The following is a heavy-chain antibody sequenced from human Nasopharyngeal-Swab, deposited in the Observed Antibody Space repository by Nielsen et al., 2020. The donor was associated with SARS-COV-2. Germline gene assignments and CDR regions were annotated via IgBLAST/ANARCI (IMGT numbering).Heavy chain of an antibody. CDR3: ARAYCGGDCSNYYFDY. CDR1: GFTFSSYA. CDR2: ISYDGSNK. V-gene: IGHV3-30*04. D-gene: IGHD2-21*02. Sequence: GESLKISCAASGFTFSSYAMHWVRQAPGKGLEWVAVISYDGSNKYYADSVKGRFTISRDNAKNSLYLQMNSLRAEDTAVYYCARAYCGGDCSNYYFDYWGQGTLVTVSS. J-gene: IGHJ4*02.